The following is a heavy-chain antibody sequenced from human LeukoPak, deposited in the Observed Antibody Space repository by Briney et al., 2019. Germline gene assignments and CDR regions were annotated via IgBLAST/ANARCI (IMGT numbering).Heavy chain of an antibody. D-gene: IGHD2-21*02. V-gene: IGHV3-7*01. J-gene: IGHJ5*02. CDR2: IKQDGSEK. CDR1: GFTFSSYW. CDR3: ARHRAAYCGGDCYSSFDP. Sequence: GGSLRLSCAASGFTFSSYWMSWVRQAPGKGLEWVANIKQDGSEKYYVDSVKGRFTISRDNAKNSLYLQMNSLRAEDTAVYYCARHRAAYCGGDCYSSFDPWGQGTLVTVSS.